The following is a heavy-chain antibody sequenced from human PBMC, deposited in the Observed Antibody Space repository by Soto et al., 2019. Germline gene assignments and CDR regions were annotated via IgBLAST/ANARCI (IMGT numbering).Heavy chain of an antibody. J-gene: IGHJ6*02. CDR3: ANDPISSGYDAMDV. V-gene: IGHV3-23*01. CDR1: GFTFSSYA. Sequence: EVQLLESGGGLVQPGGSLRLSCAASGFTFSSYAMSWVRQAPGKGLEWVSAISGSGGSTYYADYVKGRFTIARDNSKNTLYLQMISMRAEYTAVYYCANDPISSGYDAMDVWGQGTTVTVSS. D-gene: IGHD3-9*01. CDR2: ISGSGGST.